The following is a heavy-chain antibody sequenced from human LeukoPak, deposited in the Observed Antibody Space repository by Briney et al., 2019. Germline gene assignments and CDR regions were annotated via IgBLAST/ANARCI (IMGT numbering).Heavy chain of an antibody. CDR1: GVSFSGYY. CDR2: INHSGST. J-gene: IGHJ4*02. D-gene: IGHD3-22*01. Sequence: SETLSLTCAVYGVSFSGYYWSWIRQPPGKGLEWIGEINHSGSTNYNPSLKSRVTISVDTSKNQFSLKLSSVTAADTAVYYCARADSSGYYLNYWGQGTLVTVSS. CDR3: ARADSSGYYLNY. V-gene: IGHV4-34*01.